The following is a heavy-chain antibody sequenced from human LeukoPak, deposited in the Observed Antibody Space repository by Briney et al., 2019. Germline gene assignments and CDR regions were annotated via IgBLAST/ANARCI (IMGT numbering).Heavy chain of an antibody. Sequence: SETLSLTCTVSGGSISSYYWSWLRQPPGKGLVWIGHIYYSGSTNYNPSLKSRVTISVDTSKNQFSMQLSSVNSADTAVYYCARAVRLDDYYDSSGYYDYWGQETLVTVSS. CDR1: GGSISSYY. J-gene: IGHJ4*02. D-gene: IGHD3-22*01. CDR2: IYYSGST. V-gene: IGHV4-59*01. CDR3: ARAVRLDDYYDSSGYYDY.